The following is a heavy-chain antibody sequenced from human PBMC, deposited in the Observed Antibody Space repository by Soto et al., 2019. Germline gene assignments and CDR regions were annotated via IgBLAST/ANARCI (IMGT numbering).Heavy chain of an antibody. D-gene: IGHD2-15*01. J-gene: IGHJ5*01. CDR2: IYQTGNT. CDR3: ARGGYCSGGSCSGWFDS. Sequence: SETLSITCAVYGVSLSTNNWWTWVRQTHGKGLEWIGEIYQTGNTNYKPSVKILVIASLDKFKNQFFLKLTSVTAADTAIYYCARGGYCSGGSCSGWFDSWGQGTLVTVSS. V-gene: IGHV4-4*02. CDR1: GVSLSTNNW.